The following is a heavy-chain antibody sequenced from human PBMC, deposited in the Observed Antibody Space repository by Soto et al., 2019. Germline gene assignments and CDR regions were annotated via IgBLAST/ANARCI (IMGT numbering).Heavy chain of an antibody. Sequence: GGSLRLSCAASGFAVSSNYMSWVRQAPGKGLEWVSVIYSGGSTYYADSVKGRFTISRDNSKNTLYLQMNSLRAEDTAVYYCARDWSYYDFWSGSAGMDVWGQGNTVTVSS. D-gene: IGHD3-3*01. J-gene: IGHJ6*02. CDR1: GFAVSSNY. CDR3: ARDWSYYDFWSGSAGMDV. CDR2: IYSGGST. V-gene: IGHV3-53*01.